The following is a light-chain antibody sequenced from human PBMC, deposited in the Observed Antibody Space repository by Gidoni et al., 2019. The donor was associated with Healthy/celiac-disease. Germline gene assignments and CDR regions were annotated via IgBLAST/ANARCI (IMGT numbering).Light chain of an antibody. V-gene: IGKV1-39*01. CDR1: QSISSY. J-gene: IGKJ2*01. CDR2: AAS. Sequence: IQMTQFPSSLSASVGDRVTITCRASQSISSYLNWYQQKPGKAPQLLIYAASSLQSGVPSSFSGSGSGTDFTLTISSLQPEDFATYYCQQSYSTPYTFGQGTKLEIK. CDR3: QQSYSTPYT.